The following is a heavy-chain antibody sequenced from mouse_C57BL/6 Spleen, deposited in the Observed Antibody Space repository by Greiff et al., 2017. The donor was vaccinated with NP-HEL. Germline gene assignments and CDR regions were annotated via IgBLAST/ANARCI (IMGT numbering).Heavy chain of an antibody. CDR1: GYAFTNYL. J-gene: IGHJ2*01. V-gene: IGHV1-54*01. CDR2: INPGSGGT. CDR3: ARRYYGSDY. D-gene: IGHD1-1*01. Sequence: QVQLKGSGAELVRPGTSVKVSCKASGYAFTNYLIEWVKQRPGQGLEWIGVINPGSGGTNYNEKFKGKATLTADKSSSTAYMQLSSLTSEDSAVYFCARRYYGSDYWGQGTTLTVSS.